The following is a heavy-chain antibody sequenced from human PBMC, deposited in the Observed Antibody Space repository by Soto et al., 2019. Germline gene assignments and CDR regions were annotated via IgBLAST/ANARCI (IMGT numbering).Heavy chain of an antibody. V-gene: IGHV3-30-3*01. J-gene: IGHJ6*02. CDR2: ISYDGSNI. CDR3: ARSQMERRRYGMDV. Sequence: QAQLVESGGGVVQPGRSLRLSCAASGFTFSTYAMHWVRQAPGKGLEWVAVISYDGSNIYYADSVKGRFTISRDNSKNTLDLQMASLRPDDTAVYYCARSQMERRRYGMDVWGQGTTVTVSS. D-gene: IGHD1-1*01. CDR1: GFTFSTYA.